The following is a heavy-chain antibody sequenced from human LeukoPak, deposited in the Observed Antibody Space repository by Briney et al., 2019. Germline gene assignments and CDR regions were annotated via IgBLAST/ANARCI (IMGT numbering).Heavy chain of an antibody. CDR3: ATHTAVGGQYWYFDL. CDR1: GGSISSGGYY. J-gene: IGHJ2*01. V-gene: IGHV4-31*03. CDR2: IYYSGST. D-gene: IGHD5-18*01. Sequence: SETLSLTCTVSGGSISSGGYYWSWIRQHPGKGLEWIGYIYYSGSTYYNPSLKSRVTISVDTSKNQFSLKLSSVTAADTAVYYCATHTAVGGQYWYFDLWGRGTLVTVSS.